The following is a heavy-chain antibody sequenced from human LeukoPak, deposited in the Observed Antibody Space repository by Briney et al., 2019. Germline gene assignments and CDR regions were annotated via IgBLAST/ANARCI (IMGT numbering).Heavy chain of an antibody. CDR2: INHSGST. CDR1: GGSISSGGYY. Sequence: KPSETLSLTCTVSGGSISSGGYYWSWIRQHPGKGLEWIGEINHSGSTNYNPSLKSRVTISVDTSKNQFSLKLSSVTAADTAVYYCARGPGDGDYYFDYWGQGTLVTVSS. J-gene: IGHJ4*02. D-gene: IGHD4-17*01. CDR3: ARGPGDGDYYFDY. V-gene: IGHV4-39*07.